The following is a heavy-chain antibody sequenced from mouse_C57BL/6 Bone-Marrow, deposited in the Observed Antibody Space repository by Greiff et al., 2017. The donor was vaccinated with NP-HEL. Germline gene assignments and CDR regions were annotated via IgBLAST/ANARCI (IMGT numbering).Heavy chain of an antibody. V-gene: IGHV1-55*01. CDR2: IYPGSGST. J-gene: IGHJ3*01. CDR1: GYTFTSYW. Sequence: QVQLQQPGAELVKPGASVKMSCKASGYTFTSYWITWVKQRPGQGLEWIGDIYPGSGSTNYNEKFKSKATLTVDTSSSTAYMQLSSLTSEDSAVYYCARSGDLLWYSWFAYWGQGTLVTVSA. D-gene: IGHD2-1*01. CDR3: ARSGDLLWYSWFAY.